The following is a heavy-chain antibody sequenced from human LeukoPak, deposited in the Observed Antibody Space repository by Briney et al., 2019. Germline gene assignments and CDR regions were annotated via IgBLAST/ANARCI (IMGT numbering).Heavy chain of an antibody. J-gene: IGHJ4*02. CDR2: IWYDGSNK. V-gene: IGHV3-33*06. D-gene: IGHD6-13*01. CDR3: VKVAAPGSGGRGGY. Sequence: GRSLRLSCAASGFTFSSYGMHWVRQAPGKGLEWVAVIWYDGSNKYYADSVKGRFTISRDNSKNTLNLQMNSLRAEDTAVYYCVKVAAPGSGGRGGYWGQGTLVTVSS. CDR1: GFTFSSYG.